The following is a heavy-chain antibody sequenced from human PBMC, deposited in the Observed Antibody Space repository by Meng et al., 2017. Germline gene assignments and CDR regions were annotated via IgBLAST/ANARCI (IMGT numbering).Heavy chain of an antibody. CDR2: TYYRSKWYN. CDR3: ARETTVTASDFAY. J-gene: IGHJ4*02. V-gene: IGHV6-1*01. Sequence: SETLSLTCAISGDSVSSNSAAWSWIRQSPSRGLEWLGRTYYRSKWYNDYAVSVKSRITINPDTSKNQFSLQLNSVTPEDTAVYYCARETTVTASDFAYWGQGNLVNGAS. D-gene: IGHD4-11*01. CDR1: GDSVSSNSAA.